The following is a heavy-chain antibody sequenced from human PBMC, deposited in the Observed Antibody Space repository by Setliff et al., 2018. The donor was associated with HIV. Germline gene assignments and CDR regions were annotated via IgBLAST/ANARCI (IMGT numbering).Heavy chain of an antibody. CDR1: GYRFISYG. CDR2: MSVYNAKA. Sequence: VASVKVSCKASGYRFISYGITWVRQAPGQGPEWMGYMSVYNAKADYAQKFQGRVTMTTDTSTSTVYMELSSLRSEDTAVYYCARDEGGNSSGWYRLTTGFDYWGQGTLVTVSS. J-gene: IGHJ4*02. D-gene: IGHD6-19*01. V-gene: IGHV1-18*01. CDR3: ARDEGGNSSGWYRLTTGFDY.